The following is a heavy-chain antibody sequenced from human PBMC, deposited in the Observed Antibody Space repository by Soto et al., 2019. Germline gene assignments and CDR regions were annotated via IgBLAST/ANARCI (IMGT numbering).Heavy chain of an antibody. D-gene: IGHD6-19*01. Sequence: ASVKVSGKVSGYTLTELSIHWVRQAPGKGLEWMGGFDPEDGETIYAQKFQGRVTMTEDTSTDTAYMELSSLRSEDTAVYYCATDGRAEMQWLADYYYYGMDVWGQGALVTVSS. J-gene: IGHJ6*02. CDR1: GYTLTELS. CDR3: ATDGRAEMQWLADYYYYGMDV. CDR2: FDPEDGET. V-gene: IGHV1-24*01.